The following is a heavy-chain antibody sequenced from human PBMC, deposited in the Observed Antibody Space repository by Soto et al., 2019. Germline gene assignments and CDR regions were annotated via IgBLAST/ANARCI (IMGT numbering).Heavy chain of an antibody. D-gene: IGHD3-10*01. CDR1: GGSFSGYY. J-gene: IGHJ4*02. CDR3: ARLHSLLLWFGGRFDY. Sequence: QVQLQQWGAGLLKPSETLSLTCAVYGGSFSGYYWSWIRQPPGKGLEWIGEINHSGSTNYNPSLKSRVTISVDTSKNQFSLKLSSVTAADTAVYYCARLHSLLLWFGGRFDYWGQGTLVTVSS. CDR2: INHSGST. V-gene: IGHV4-34*01.